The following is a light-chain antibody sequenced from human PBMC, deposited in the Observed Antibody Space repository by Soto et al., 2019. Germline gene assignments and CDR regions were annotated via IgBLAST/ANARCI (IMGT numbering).Light chain of an antibody. J-gene: IGLJ3*02. CDR2: DVS. CDR3: CSYAGSYTWV. V-gene: IGLV2-11*01. CDR1: SSDVGGYSY. Sequence: QSVLTQPRSVSGSPGQSVTISCTGTSSDVGGYSYDSWYQQHPGKAPKLMIYDVSKRPSGVPDRFSGSKSGNTASLTISGLQAEDEADYYCCSYAGSYTWVFGGGTKLTVL.